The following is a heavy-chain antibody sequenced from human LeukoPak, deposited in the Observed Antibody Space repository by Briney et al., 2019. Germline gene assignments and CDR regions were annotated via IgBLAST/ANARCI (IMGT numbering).Heavy chain of an antibody. CDR1: GYSISSGYY. CDR3: AVGYCSGSSCSREYLQH. CDR2: IYHSRST. D-gene: IGHD2-15*01. V-gene: IGHV4-38-2*01. Sequence: PSETLSLTCAVSGYSISSGYYWVWLRQPPGKGLEWIGSIYHSRSTYYNPSLKSRVTISVEMSKNQFSLKVTSVTAADTAVYYCAVGYCSGSSCSREYLQHWGQGTLITVSS. J-gene: IGHJ1*01.